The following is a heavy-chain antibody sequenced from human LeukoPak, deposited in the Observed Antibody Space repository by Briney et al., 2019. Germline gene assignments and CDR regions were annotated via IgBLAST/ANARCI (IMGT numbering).Heavy chain of an antibody. D-gene: IGHD5-18*01. CDR3: ARAYVDTAKRDAFDI. CDR1: GGTFSSYA. CDR2: IIPIFGTA. Sequence: SVKVSCKASGGTFSSYAISWVRQAPGQGLEWMGGIIPIFGTANYAQKFQGRVTISADESTSTAYMELSSLRSEDTAVYYCARAYVDTAKRDAFDIWGQGTMVTVSS. J-gene: IGHJ3*02. V-gene: IGHV1-69*01.